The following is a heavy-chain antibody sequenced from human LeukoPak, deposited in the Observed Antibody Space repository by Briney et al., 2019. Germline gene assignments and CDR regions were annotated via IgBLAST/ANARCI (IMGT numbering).Heavy chain of an antibody. CDR3: ARDSPYGTAGY. Sequence: PGWSLRLSCAASGFTFSNYNMNWVRQAPGKGLEWVSSISSSSSYIYYADSVKGRFTISRDNTKNSLYLQMNSMRADDTAVYYCARDSPYGTAGYWGQGTLVTVSS. V-gene: IGHV3-21*01. D-gene: IGHD2-8*02. CDR1: GFTFSNYN. CDR2: ISSSSSYI. J-gene: IGHJ4*02.